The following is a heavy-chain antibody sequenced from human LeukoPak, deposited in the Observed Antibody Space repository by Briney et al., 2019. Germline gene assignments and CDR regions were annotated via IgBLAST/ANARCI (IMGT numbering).Heavy chain of an antibody. J-gene: IGHJ6*02. CDR3: ARVRRTPYYYYGMDV. Sequence: ASVNVSCKASGYTFTSYAMNWVRQAPGQGLEWMGWINTNTGNPTYAQGFTGRFVFSLDTSVSTAYLQISSLKAEDTAVYYCARVRRTPYYYYGMDVWGQGTTVTVSS. V-gene: IGHV7-4-1*02. D-gene: IGHD4-17*01. CDR2: INTNTGNP. CDR1: GYTFTSYA.